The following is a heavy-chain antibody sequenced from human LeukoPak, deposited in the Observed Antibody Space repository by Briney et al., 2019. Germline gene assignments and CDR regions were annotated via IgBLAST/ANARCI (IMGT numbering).Heavy chain of an antibody. CDR1: GITFRNYA. D-gene: IGHD4-23*01. J-gene: IGHJ6*02. V-gene: IGHV3-23*01. Sequence: PGGSLRLSGAASGITFRNYAMNWVRKAPGKGLEWVSGISGGGDSTYYADSVKGRFTISRNNSKNTLYLQINSLRGEDTAVYYCAKDLDYGGYYYFYGMDAWGQGTTVTVSS. CDR3: AKDLDYGGYYYFYGMDA. CDR2: ISGGGDST.